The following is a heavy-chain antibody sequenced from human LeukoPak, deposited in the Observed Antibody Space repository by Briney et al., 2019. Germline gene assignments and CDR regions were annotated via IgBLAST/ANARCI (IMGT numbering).Heavy chain of an antibody. D-gene: IGHD1-26*01. CDR3: AKDNSVGATLWYFDL. CDR2: ISWNSGSI. V-gene: IGHV3-9*01. J-gene: IGHJ2*01. Sequence: PGRSLRLSCAASGFTFEEYGMHWVRQAPGKGLEWVSGISWNSGSIGYADSVKGRFTISRDNAKNSLYLQMNSLRAEDTALYYCAKDNSVGATLWYFDLWGRGTLVTVSS. CDR1: GFTFEEYG.